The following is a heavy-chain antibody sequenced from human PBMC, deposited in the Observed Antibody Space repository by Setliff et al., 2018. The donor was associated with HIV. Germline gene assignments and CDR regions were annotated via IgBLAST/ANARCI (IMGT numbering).Heavy chain of an antibody. Sequence: PGGSLRLSCAASGFTFSSYEMNWVRQAPGKGLGWVSYISGSGSAMYYADSVEGRFTISRDNAKNSLYLQMNSLRAEDTAVYYCARDVSWRVRTYIDYWGQGALVTVSS. CDR1: GFTFSSYE. D-gene: IGHD3-3*01. J-gene: IGHJ4*02. V-gene: IGHV3-48*03. CDR3: ARDVSWRVRTYIDY. CDR2: ISGSGSAM.